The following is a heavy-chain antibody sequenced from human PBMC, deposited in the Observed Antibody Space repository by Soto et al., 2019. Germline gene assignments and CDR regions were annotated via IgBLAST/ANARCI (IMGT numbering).Heavy chain of an antibody. V-gene: IGHV1-18*01. Sequence: AASVKVSCKASGYTFTSYGISWVRQAPGQGLEWMGWISAYNGNTNYAQKLQGRVAMTTDTSTSTAYMELRSLRSDDTAVYYCARDPVNYDILTGYYNNAHSFDYWGQGTLVTVSS. D-gene: IGHD3-9*01. CDR1: GYTFTSYG. CDR3: ARDPVNYDILTGYYNNAHSFDY. CDR2: ISAYNGNT. J-gene: IGHJ4*02.